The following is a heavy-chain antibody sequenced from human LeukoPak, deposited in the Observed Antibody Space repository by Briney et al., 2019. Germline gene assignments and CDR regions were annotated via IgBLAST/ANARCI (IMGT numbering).Heavy chain of an antibody. CDR2: INWNGGST. Sequence: PGGSLRLSCAASGFTVSSNYMSWVRQAPGKGLEWVSGINWNGGSTGYADSVKGRFTISRDNAKNSLYLQMNSLRAEDTALYYCARGSRILSYTPPGVGYFHHWGQGTLVTVSS. V-gene: IGHV3-20*04. D-gene: IGHD2/OR15-2a*01. CDR3: ARGSRILSYTPPGVGYFHH. J-gene: IGHJ1*01. CDR1: GFTVSSNY.